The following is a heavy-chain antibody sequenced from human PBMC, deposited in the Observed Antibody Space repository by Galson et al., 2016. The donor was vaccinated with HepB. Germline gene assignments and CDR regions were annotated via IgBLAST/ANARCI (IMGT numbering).Heavy chain of an antibody. V-gene: IGHV4-4*02. Sequence: ETLSLTCAASGVSITSPNWCTWVRQPPGKGLEWIGEVFHSGSTYYNPSLKSRVTMSVDKSKNHFSLKLTSVTAADTAVYYCAISTAAVPASINWFDPWGQGTLVTVSS. J-gene: IGHJ5*02. CDR2: VFHSGST. D-gene: IGHD2-2*01. CDR1: GVSITSPNW. CDR3: AISTAAVPASINWFDP.